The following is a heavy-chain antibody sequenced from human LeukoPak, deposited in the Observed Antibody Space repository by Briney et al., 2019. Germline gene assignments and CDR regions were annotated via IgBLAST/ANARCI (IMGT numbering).Heavy chain of an antibody. CDR3: ARGTLMVRGGMDV. D-gene: IGHD3-10*01. Sequence: GGSLRLSCAASGFTFSSHNMNWVRQAPGKGLEWVSFISSSSNYIYYADSLKGRFTVSRENAKNSLFLQMNSLRAEDTAVYYCARGTLMVRGGMDVWGQGTTVTVSS. CDR1: GFTFSSHN. V-gene: IGHV3-21*01. CDR2: ISSSSNYI. J-gene: IGHJ6*02.